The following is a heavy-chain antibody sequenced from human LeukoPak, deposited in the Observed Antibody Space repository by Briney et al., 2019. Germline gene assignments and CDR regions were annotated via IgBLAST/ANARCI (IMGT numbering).Heavy chain of an antibody. CDR2: IIPIFSTA. CDR3: ATEANSGSYYFDY. J-gene: IGHJ4*02. CDR1: GGTFNNSA. Sequence: SVEVSCKATGGTFNNSAVSWVRQAPGQGLEWMGGIIPIFSTAHYPQKFQGRVTITADESTSTAYMELSSLKSEDTAVYYCATEANSGSYYFDYWGQGTLVTVSS. D-gene: IGHD1-26*01. V-gene: IGHV1-69*01.